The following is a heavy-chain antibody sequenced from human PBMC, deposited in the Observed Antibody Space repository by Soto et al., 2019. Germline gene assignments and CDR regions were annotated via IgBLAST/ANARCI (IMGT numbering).Heavy chain of an antibody. CDR3: ARAGGYEVKGNNWVDP. J-gene: IGHJ5*02. Sequence: SETLSLTCTGSGGSISVYYWSWIRQPAGKGLEWIGRIYTSGSTNYNPSLKSRVTLSVDTSKNQFYLKLTSVTAADTAVYYCARAGGYEVKGNNWVDPWGQGTLVTVSS. CDR1: GGSISVYY. CDR2: IYTSGST. V-gene: IGHV4-4*07. D-gene: IGHD5-12*01.